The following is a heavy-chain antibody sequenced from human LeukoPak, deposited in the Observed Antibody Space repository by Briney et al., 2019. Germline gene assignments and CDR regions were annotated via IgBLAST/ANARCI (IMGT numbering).Heavy chain of an antibody. CDR3: AKDVAAAGIPVDY. V-gene: IGHV4-34*01. CDR2: INHSGST. Sequence: PSEALSLTCAVYGGSFSGYYWSWIRQPPGKGLEWIGEINHSGSTNYNPSLKSRVTISVDTSKNQFSLKLSSVTAADTAVYYCAKDVAAAGIPVDYWGQGTLVTVSS. D-gene: IGHD6-13*01. CDR1: GGSFSGYY. J-gene: IGHJ4*02.